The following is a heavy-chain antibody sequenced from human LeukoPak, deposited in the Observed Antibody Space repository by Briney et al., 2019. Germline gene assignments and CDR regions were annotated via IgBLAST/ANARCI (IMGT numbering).Heavy chain of an antibody. Sequence: SETLSLTCTVSGGSISTTNYYWGWIRQPPGKGLEWIGSIYFSGNTYYNPSLESRVTISVDTSKNQFSLKLSSMTAADTAVYYCARETTVTLPYYYYYMDVWDKGTTVNVSS. CDR2: IYFSGNT. J-gene: IGHJ6*03. CDR1: GGSISTTNYY. D-gene: IGHD4-17*01. V-gene: IGHV4-39*07. CDR3: ARETTVTLPYYYYYMDV.